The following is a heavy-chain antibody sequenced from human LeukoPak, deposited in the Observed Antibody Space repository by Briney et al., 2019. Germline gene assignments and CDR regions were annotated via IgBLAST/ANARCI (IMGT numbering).Heavy chain of an antibody. D-gene: IGHD1-26*01. V-gene: IGHV3-23*01. CDR3: ARLVGVSDY. J-gene: IGHJ4*02. Sequence: PGGSLRLSCTASGFTFSTYGMSWVRQAPGKGPEWVSSIGIGGSTTYYADSVKGRFTISRDNSKNTLYLQMNSLRAEDTAVYYCARLVGVSDYWGQGTLVTVSS. CDR1: GFTFSTYG. CDR2: IGIGGSTT.